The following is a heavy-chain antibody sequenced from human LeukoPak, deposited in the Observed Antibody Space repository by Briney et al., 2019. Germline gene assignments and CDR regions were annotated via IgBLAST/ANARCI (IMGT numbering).Heavy chain of an antibody. D-gene: IGHD3-16*01. CDR1: GGSISSGGYY. Sequence: PSETLSLTCTVSGGSISSGGYYWSWIRQHPGKGLEWIGYIYYSGSTYYNPSLKSRVTISVDTSKNQFSLKLSSVTAADTAVYYCARVLGELGHFDYWGQGTLVTVSS. J-gene: IGHJ4*02. CDR3: ARVLGELGHFDY. V-gene: IGHV4-31*03. CDR2: IYYSGST.